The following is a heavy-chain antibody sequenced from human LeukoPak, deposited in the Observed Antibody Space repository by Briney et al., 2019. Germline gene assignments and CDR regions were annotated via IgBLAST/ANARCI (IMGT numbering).Heavy chain of an antibody. CDR3: ARRRTATVDFDY. Sequence: SETLSLTCIVSGVSISSSNYYWVRLPPPPGMELEWIVSIYYSGNTYYNPSLRSPVTISVDTSKNQFSLKLGSVTAADAAVYYCARRRTATVDFDYWGQGTLVTVSS. J-gene: IGHJ4*02. CDR1: GVSISSSNYY. D-gene: IGHD4-23*01. CDR2: IYYSGNT. V-gene: IGHV4-39*01.